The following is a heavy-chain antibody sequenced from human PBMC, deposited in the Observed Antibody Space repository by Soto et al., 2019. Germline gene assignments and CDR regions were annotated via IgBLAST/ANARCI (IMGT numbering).Heavy chain of an antibody. CDR3: ARGYFDFWRGYS. J-gene: IGHJ5*02. Sequence: SVKVSCKTSGGNFNSDAITWVRQAPGQGLEWVGGIIPVFAIPHYAQNLQGRVTITADESTSTTYMELSGLRSDDTAVYYCARGYFDFWRGYSWGQGTLVTVSS. CDR1: GGNFNSDA. V-gene: IGHV1-69*13. D-gene: IGHD3-3*01. CDR2: IIPVFAIP.